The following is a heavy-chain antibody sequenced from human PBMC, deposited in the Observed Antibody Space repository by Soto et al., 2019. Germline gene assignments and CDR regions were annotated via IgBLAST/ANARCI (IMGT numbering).Heavy chain of an antibody. J-gene: IGHJ5*01. V-gene: IGHV3-48*03. CDR3: ARYGTRGDW. Sequence: PGGYLRPSSQAFGFNFSMYEMLWVRQAPGKGLEWVSYISSSGLTTYYADFAEGRFTISRDNANDSLYLHLNSLRAGDTAVYYCARYGTRGDWWGLGTQVTVSS. CDR1: GFNFSMYE. D-gene: IGHD3-10*01. CDR2: ISSSGLTT.